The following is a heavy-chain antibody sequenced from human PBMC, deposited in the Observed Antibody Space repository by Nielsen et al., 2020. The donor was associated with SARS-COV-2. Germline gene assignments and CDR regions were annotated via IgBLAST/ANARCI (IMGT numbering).Heavy chain of an antibody. J-gene: IGHJ4*02. CDR3: ATLRLGYYDILTGYQTDYYFDY. V-gene: IGHV4-4*02. Sequence: SETLSLTCAVSGGSISSSNWWSWIRQPPGKGLEWIGEINHSGSTNYNPSLKSRVTISVDTSKNQFSLKLSSVTAADMAVYYCATLRLGYYDILTGYQTDYYFDYWGQGTLVTVSS. CDR2: INHSGST. D-gene: IGHD3-9*01. CDR1: GGSISSSNW.